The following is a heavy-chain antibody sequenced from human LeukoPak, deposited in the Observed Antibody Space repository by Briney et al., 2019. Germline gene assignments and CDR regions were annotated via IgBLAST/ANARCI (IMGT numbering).Heavy chain of an antibody. J-gene: IGHJ3*02. CDR3: ARGMVVTDAFDI. Sequence: ASVKVSCKASGGTFSSYAISWMRQAPGQGLEWMGRIIPILGIANYAQKFQGRVTITADKSTSTAYMELSSLRSEDTAVYYCARGMVVTDAFDIWGQGTMVTVSS. CDR2: IIPILGIA. V-gene: IGHV1-69*04. CDR1: GGTFSSYA. D-gene: IGHD2-21*02.